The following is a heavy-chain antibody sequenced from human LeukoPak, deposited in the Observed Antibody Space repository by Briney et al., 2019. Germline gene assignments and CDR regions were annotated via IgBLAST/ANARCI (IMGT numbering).Heavy chain of an antibody. CDR1: GYTFTSYD. Sequence: ASGKVSCKASGYTFTSYDINWVRQATGQGLEWMGWMNPNSGNTGYAQKFQGRVTMTRNTSISTAYMGLSSLRSEDTAVYYCARGSEIPNWFDPWGQGTLVTVSS. V-gene: IGHV1-8*01. J-gene: IGHJ5*02. CDR2: MNPNSGNT. D-gene: IGHD2-21*01. CDR3: ARGSEIPNWFDP.